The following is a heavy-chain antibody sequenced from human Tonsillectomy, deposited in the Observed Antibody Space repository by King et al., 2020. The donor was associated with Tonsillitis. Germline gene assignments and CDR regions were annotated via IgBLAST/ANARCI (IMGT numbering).Heavy chain of an antibody. J-gene: IGHJ6*03. D-gene: IGHD2-15*01. CDR3: ARGVVVAATKGGDYYYYMDV. V-gene: IGHV1-69*01. Sequence: QLVQSGAEGKKPGSSVKGSCKASGGTFSSYAISWVRQAPGQGLDWMGGIIPIFVTANNSQKFQGRVTSTADESTSTAYMALGSLRSEDTAVYYCARGVVVAATKGGDYYYYMDVWGKGTTVTVSS. CDR1: GGTFSSYA. CDR2: IIPIFVTA.